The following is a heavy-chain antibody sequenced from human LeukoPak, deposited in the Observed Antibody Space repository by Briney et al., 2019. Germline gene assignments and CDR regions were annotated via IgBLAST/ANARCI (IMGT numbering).Heavy chain of an antibody. D-gene: IGHD3-22*01. CDR2: INPNSGGT. V-gene: IGHV1-2*02. CDR1: GYTFTGYY. CDR3: ARASGPRQTYYDSSGYPDY. Sequence: ASVKVSCKASGYTFTGYYMHWVRQAPGQGLEWMGWINPNSGGTNYAQKLQGRVTMTTDTSTSTAYMELRSLRSDDTAVYYCARASGPRQTYYDSSGYPDYWGQGTLVTVSS. J-gene: IGHJ4*02.